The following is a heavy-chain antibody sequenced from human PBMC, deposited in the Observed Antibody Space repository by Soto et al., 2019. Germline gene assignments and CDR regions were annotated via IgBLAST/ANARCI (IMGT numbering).Heavy chain of an antibody. J-gene: IGHJ6*02. CDR2: ISYDGSNK. Sequence: PGESLKISCAASGFTFSSYGMHWVRQAPGKGLEWVAVISYDGSNKYDADSVKGRFTISRDNSKNTLYLQMNSLRAEDTAVYYCAKDIGQQLAPERGGYYYGRDVWGQGTTVTVSS. CDR3: AKDIGQQLAPERGGYYYGRDV. V-gene: IGHV3-30*18. D-gene: IGHD6-13*01. CDR1: GFTFSSYG.